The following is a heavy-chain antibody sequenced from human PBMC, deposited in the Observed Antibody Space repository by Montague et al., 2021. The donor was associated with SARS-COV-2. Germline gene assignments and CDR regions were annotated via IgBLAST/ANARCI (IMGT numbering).Heavy chain of an antibody. Sequence: SETLSLTCAISGGSFSNYYWSWIRQPPGKELEWIGEANQSGTTIYNPSVKSGVTISEDTSKNQFYLRLNSVTAADTAVYYCASGRRPVVVPGAGPAGRAIDIWGQGTTVTVSS. V-gene: IGHV4-34*01. CDR3: ASGRRPVVVPGAGPAGRAIDI. J-gene: IGHJ3*02. CDR2: ANQSGTT. D-gene: IGHD2-2*01. CDR1: GGSFSNYY.